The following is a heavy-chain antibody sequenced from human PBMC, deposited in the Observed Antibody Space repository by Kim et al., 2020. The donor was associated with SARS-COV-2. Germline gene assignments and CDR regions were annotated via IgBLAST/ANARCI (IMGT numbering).Heavy chain of an antibody. D-gene: IGHD3-22*01. Sequence: SVKVSCKASGGTFSSYAISWVRQAPGQGLEWMGGIIPIFGTANYAQKFQGRVTITADESTSTAYMELSSLRSEDTAVYYCAREWGSSGPFDIWGQGTMVTVSS. CDR3: AREWGSSGPFDI. CDR1: GGTFSSYA. V-gene: IGHV1-69*13. CDR2: IIPIFGTA. J-gene: IGHJ3*02.